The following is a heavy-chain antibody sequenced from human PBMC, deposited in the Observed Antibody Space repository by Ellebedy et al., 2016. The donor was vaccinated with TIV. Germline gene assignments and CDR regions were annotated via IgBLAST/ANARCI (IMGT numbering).Heavy chain of an antibody. CDR1: GGTFSSYA. D-gene: IGHD6-19*01. V-gene: IGHV1-69*04. CDR2: IIPILGIA. Sequence: SVKVSCXASGGTFSSYAISWVRQSPGQGLEWMGRIIPILGIANYAQKFQGRVTITADKSTSTAYMELSSLRSEDTAVYYCASEENSSGWSLVYWGQGTLVTVSS. CDR3: ASEENSSGWSLVY. J-gene: IGHJ4*02.